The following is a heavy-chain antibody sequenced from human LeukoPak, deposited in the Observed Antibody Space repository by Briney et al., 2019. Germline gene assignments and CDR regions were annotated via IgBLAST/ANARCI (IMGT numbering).Heavy chain of an antibody. J-gene: IGHJ4*02. V-gene: IGHV1-2*02. CDR1: GYTFTDYY. CDR2: ISPNSGET. D-gene: IGHD1-1*01. CDR3: ARDGNCDY. Sequence: ASVKVSCKASGYTFTDYYMHWVRQAPGKGPDWMGWISPNSGETSYPQKFQGRVTMIRDTSIRTVYMEVNSLRPDDTAVLYCARDGNCDYWGQGNLVTVSS.